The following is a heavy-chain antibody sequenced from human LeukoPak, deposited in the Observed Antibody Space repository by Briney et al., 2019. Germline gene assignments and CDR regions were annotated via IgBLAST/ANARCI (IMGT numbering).Heavy chain of an antibody. V-gene: IGHV3-23*01. CDR3: AKDGGTYPYFLDV. D-gene: IGHD1-26*01. J-gene: IGHJ6*03. CDR1: GFTFRSYA. Sequence: PGGSLRLSCAASGFTFRSYAMTWVRQAPGKGLQWVSAVSGSGAHTYYADSVKGRFTISRDNSRDPLYLQMNSLRAEDTAIYICAKDGGTYPYFLDVWGKGTTVIVYS. CDR2: VSGSGAHT.